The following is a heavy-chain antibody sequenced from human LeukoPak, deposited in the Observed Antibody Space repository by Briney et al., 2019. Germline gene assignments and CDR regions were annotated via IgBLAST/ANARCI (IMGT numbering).Heavy chain of an antibody. CDR1: GFTFSDHY. J-gene: IGHJ6*02. Sequence: GGSLRLSCVASGFTFSDHYMTWVRQAPGKGLESVSAISSTGHNTYYADSVKGRFTISRDNSKNTLYLQMGSLRVEVMAVYYCAREERGDLDVWGQGTAVAVTS. V-gene: IGHV3-64*02. CDR3: AREERGDLDV. D-gene: IGHD5-24*01. CDR2: ISSTGHNT.